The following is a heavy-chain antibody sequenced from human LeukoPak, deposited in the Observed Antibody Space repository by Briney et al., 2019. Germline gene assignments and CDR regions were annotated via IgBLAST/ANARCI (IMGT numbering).Heavy chain of an antibody. D-gene: IGHD6-13*01. CDR2: ISPGGGTT. V-gene: IGHV3-23*01. CDR3: AKVGDSSSWYFGDYYYMDV. J-gene: IGHJ6*03. Sequence: GGSLRLSCAVSGFAFGSEATSWVRQSPARGLEWVASISPGGGTTYYADSVKGRFTISRDNSKNTLYLQMNSLRAEDTAVYYCAKVGDSSSWYFGDYYYMDVWGKGTTVTVSS. CDR1: GFAFGSEA.